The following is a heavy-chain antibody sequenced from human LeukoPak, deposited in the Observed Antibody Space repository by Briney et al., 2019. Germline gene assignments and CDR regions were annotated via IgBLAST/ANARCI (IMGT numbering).Heavy chain of an antibody. D-gene: IGHD7-27*01. CDR3: AIDPNWGTHS. V-gene: IGHV3-23*01. CDR1: GFTFSTYT. Sequence: GGSLRLSCAASGFTFSTYTMYWVRHPPGKRLEWVSIIGNNCGGIHYADSVKGRFTISRDNFKNALYLQMNSLRVEDTAVYYCAIDPNWGTHSWGQGVLVTVSS. CDR2: IGNNCGGI. J-gene: IGHJ4*02.